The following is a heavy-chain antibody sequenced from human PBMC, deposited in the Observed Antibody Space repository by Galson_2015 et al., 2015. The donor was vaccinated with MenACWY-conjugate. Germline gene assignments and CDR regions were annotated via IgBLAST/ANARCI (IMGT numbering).Heavy chain of an antibody. Sequence: SVKVSCKASGGTFSSYAISWVRQAPGQGLEWMGGIIPIFGTANYAQKFQGRVTITADESTSTAYMELSSLRSEDTAVYYCAGSSASPRNAFDIWGQGTMVTVSS. D-gene: IGHD2-2*01. J-gene: IGHJ3*02. CDR1: GGTFSSYA. CDR2: IIPIFGTA. V-gene: IGHV1-69*13. CDR3: AGSSASPRNAFDI.